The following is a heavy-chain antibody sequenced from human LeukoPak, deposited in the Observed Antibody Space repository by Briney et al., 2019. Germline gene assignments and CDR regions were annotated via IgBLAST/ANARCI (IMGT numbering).Heavy chain of an antibody. Sequence: GGSLRLSCAASGFTFSSYSMNWVRQAPGKGLEWVSSISSSSSYIYYADSVKGRFTISRDNAKNSLYLQMNSLRAEDTAVYYCAREGGSGSYSDAFDIWSQGTMVTVPS. CDR2: ISSSSSYI. J-gene: IGHJ3*02. V-gene: IGHV3-21*01. CDR1: GFTFSSYS. D-gene: IGHD1-26*01. CDR3: AREGGSGSYSDAFDI.